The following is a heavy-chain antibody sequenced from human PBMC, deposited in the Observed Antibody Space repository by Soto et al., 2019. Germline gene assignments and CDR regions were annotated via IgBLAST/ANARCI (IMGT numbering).Heavy chain of an antibody. Sequence: PGGPLRLSCTTSGFTFSSYSMNWVRQAPGMGLEWVSSISSSSRYIYYADSVRGRFTISRDNAKNSLYLQINSLRAEDTAVYYCARDRLVAATSAPPYCYYGMDVWGQGTTVTV. CDR2: ISSSSRYI. CDR1: GFTFSSYS. CDR3: ARDRLVAATSAPPYCYYGMDV. V-gene: IGHV3-21*01. D-gene: IGHD2-15*01. J-gene: IGHJ6*02.